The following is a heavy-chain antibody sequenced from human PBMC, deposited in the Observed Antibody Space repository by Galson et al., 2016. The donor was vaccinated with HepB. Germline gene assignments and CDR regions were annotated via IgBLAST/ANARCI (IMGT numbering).Heavy chain of an antibody. CDR3: ARARALVGAIFH. CDR2: INFRGNT. D-gene: IGHD1-26*01. V-gene: IGHV4-39*02. J-gene: IGHJ4*02. CDR1: PNYS. Sequence: SETLSLTCNIPPNYSWGWIRQPPGKGHEWIGSINFRGNTFYNPSLASRVTISVDTSRNELSLRLASVTAADTAVYYCARARALVGAIFHWGQGTLVTVSS.